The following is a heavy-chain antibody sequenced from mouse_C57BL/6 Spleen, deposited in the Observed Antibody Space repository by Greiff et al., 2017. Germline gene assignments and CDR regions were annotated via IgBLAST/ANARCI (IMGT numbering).Heavy chain of an antibody. Sequence: QVQLQQPGAELVRPGSSVKLSCKASGYTFTSYWMDWVKQRPGQGLEWIGNIYPSDSETHYNQKFKDKATLTVDKSSSTAYMQLSSLTSEDSAVYYGARSDYGSTLAWFAYWGQGTLVTVSA. V-gene: IGHV1-61*01. J-gene: IGHJ3*01. CDR2: IYPSDSET. CDR3: ARSDYGSTLAWFAY. CDR1: GYTFTSYW. D-gene: IGHD1-1*01.